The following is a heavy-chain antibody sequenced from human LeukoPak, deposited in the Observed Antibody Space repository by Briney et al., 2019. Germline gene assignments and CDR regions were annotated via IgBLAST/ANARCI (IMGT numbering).Heavy chain of an antibody. CDR3: AGDHAFDI. J-gene: IGHJ3*02. Sequence: SETLSLTCTVSGGSIRSSYYYWGWIRQPPGKGLEWIGSIYDSGSTYYNPSLKSRVTIPVDTSKNQFSLKLNSVTAADTAVYYCAGDHAFDIWGQGTVVTVSS. CDR2: IYDSGST. V-gene: IGHV4-39*02. CDR1: GGSIRSSYYY.